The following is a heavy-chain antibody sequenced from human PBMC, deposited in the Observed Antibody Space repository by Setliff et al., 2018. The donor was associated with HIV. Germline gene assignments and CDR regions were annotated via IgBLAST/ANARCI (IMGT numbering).Heavy chain of an antibody. V-gene: IGHV1-18*01. Sequence: ASVKVSCKASGYTFTSYGISWVRQAPGQGLEWMGWISAYNGHTNYAQKFQGRVTMTTDTSTSTVYMELNSLRPEDTAVYYCARGLRGVIKGRYYYMDVWGKGTTVTVSS. D-gene: IGHD3-10*01. CDR3: ARGLRGVIKGRYYYMDV. CDR1: GYTFTSYG. CDR2: ISAYNGHT. J-gene: IGHJ6*03.